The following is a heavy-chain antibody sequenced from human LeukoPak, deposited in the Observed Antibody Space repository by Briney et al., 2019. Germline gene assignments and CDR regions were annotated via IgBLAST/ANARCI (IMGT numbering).Heavy chain of an antibody. J-gene: IGHJ4*02. CDR2: ISADGGST. Sequence: GGSLRLSCVASGLNFDDSAMHWVRQAPGKGLEWVSLISADGGSTFSADSVKGRSSISRDNSKNSLYLQMNSLRSEDTAMYYCAKESGKFDYWGQGTLVAVSS. CDR3: AKESGKFDY. CDR1: GLNFDDSA. V-gene: IGHV3-43*02.